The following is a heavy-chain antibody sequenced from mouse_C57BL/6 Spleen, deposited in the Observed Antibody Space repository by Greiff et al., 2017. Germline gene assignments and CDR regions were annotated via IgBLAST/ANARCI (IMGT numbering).Heavy chain of an antibody. CDR1: GYAFSSYW. Sequence: VQVVESGAELVKPGASVKISCKASGYAFSSYWMNWVKQRPGKGLEWIGQIYPGDGDTNYNGKFKGKATLTADKSSSTAYMQLSSLTSEDSAVYFCARSLYYGSSYDWYFDVWGTGTTVTVSS. J-gene: IGHJ1*03. CDR3: ARSLYYGSSYDWYFDV. V-gene: IGHV1-80*01. CDR2: IYPGDGDT. D-gene: IGHD1-1*01.